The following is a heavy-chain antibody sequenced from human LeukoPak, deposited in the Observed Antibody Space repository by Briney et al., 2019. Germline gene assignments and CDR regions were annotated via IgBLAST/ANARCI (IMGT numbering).Heavy chain of an antibody. Sequence: PGGSLRLSCAASGFTFSMYWMNWVRQAPGKGLEWVAKIKQDGSEKYYVDSVKGRFTISRDNAKNSLYLQMNSLRAEDTAVYYCARDLPDYYDSSGYPPFYWGQGTLVTVSS. CDR3: ARDLPDYYDSSGYPPFY. V-gene: IGHV3-7*01. J-gene: IGHJ4*02. CDR1: GFTFSMYW. D-gene: IGHD3-22*01. CDR2: IKQDGSEK.